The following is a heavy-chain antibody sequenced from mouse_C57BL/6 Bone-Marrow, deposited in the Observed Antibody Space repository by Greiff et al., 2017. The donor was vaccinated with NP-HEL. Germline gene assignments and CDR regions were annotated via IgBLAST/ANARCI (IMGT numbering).Heavy chain of an antibody. CDR1: GYTFTDYN. Sequence: EVQLQQSGPELVKPGASVKMSCKASGYTFTDYNMHWVKQSHGKSLEWIGYINPNNGGTSYIQTFTGQATLTINKSSSTAYMQLRSLTSEDSAVYYCARLLLRPYFDYWGQGTTLTVSS. CDR3: ARLLLRPYFDY. J-gene: IGHJ2*01. V-gene: IGHV1-22*01. CDR2: INPNNGGT. D-gene: IGHD1-1*01.